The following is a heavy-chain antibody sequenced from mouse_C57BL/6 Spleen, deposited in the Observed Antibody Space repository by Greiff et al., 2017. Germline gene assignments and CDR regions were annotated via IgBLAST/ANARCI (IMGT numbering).Heavy chain of an antibody. CDR1: GFNIKDYY. J-gene: IGHJ2*01. Sequence: EVQLQQSGAELVRPGASVKLSCTASGFNIKDYYMHWVKQRPEQGLEWIGRIDPEDGDTEYAQKFQGKATMTADTSSNTAYLQLSSLTSEDTAVYYCTTWDYDDPLDYWGQGTTLTVSS. CDR2: IDPEDGDT. CDR3: TTWDYDDPLDY. V-gene: IGHV14-1*01. D-gene: IGHD2-4*01.